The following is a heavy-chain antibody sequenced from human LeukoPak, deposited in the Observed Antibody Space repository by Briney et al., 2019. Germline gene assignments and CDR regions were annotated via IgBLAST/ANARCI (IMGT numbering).Heavy chain of an antibody. CDR2: IGGSGVGT. Sequence: GGSLRLSCAASGFTFRRTAMSWVRQAPGKGLQWVATIGGSGVGTYYAASVKGRSNISRDNSKNTLYLQMNSLRTEDTAIYYCAKDANYLRSGSFFIPFDYWGQGTLVTVHS. J-gene: IGHJ4*02. CDR1: GFTFRRTA. D-gene: IGHD4/OR15-4a*01. CDR3: AKDANYLRSGSFFIPFDY. V-gene: IGHV3-23*01.